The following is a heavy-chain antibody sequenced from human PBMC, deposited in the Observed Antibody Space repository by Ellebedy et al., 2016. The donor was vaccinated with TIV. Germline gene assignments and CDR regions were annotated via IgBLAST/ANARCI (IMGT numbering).Heavy chain of an antibody. J-gene: IGHJ4*02. CDR2: INAGDDHT. D-gene: IGHD3-10*01. CDR3: ARGSAEGRAFDY. Sequence: AASVKVSCKASGYTFTAYGIHWVRQAPGQGLEWMGWINAGDDHTKYSQKFLGRVTLARDTSASTAYMELSSLTSEDTAVYYCARGSAEGRAFDYWGQGTLVAVSS. CDR1: GYTFTAYG. V-gene: IGHV1-3*01.